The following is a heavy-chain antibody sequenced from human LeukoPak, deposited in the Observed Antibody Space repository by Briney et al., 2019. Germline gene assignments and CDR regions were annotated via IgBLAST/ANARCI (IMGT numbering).Heavy chain of an antibody. V-gene: IGHV3-30*02. D-gene: IGHD2-2*01. CDR1: GFTFSSYG. Sequence: GGSLRLSCAASGFTFSSYGMHWVRQAPGKGLEWVAFIRYDGSNKYYADSVKGRSTISRDNSKNTLYLQMNSLRAEDTAVYYCAKDLEYCSSTSCYDYYYGMDVWGQGTTVTVSS. CDR2: IRYDGSNK. CDR3: AKDLEYCSSTSCYDYYYGMDV. J-gene: IGHJ6*02.